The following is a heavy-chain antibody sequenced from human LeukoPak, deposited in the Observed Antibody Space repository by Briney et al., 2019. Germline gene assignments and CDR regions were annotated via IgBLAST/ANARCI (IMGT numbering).Heavy chain of an antibody. CDR3: ARSSGWRRPIFDY. CDR1: GGSISSYY. J-gene: IGHJ4*02. CDR2: IYYSGST. V-gene: IGHV4-59*01. D-gene: IGHD6-19*01. Sequence: SETLSLTCTVSGGSISSYYWSWIRQPPGKGLEWIGYIYYSGSTNYNPSLKSRVTISVDTSKNQFSLKLSSVTAADTAVYNCARSSGWRRPIFDYWGQGTLVTVSS.